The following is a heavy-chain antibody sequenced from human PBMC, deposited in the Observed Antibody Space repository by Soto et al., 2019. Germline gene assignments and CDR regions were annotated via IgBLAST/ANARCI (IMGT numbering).Heavy chain of an antibody. CDR1: GFRFTSFG. J-gene: IGHJ4*02. CDR3: TRGGAARPDY. V-gene: IGHV3-48*04. D-gene: IGHD2-15*01. Sequence: DVVLVNSGGGFVRPVESLRLSCGASGFRFTSFGMNWVRQGPGKGLEWLSYISGLSATTYYADSVRGRFTVSRDNDMNLVFLQLNNLRGDDTAVYYCTRGGAARPDYWGQGSRVVVSS. CDR2: ISGLSATT.